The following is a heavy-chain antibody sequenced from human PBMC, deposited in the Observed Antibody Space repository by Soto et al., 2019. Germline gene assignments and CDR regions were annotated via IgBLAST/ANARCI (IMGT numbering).Heavy chain of an antibody. V-gene: IGHV1-69*01. CDR2: IIPIFGTA. J-gene: IGHJ6*02. D-gene: IGHD3-3*01. CDR1: GGTFSSYA. Sequence: QVQLVQSGAEVKKPGSSVKVSCKASGGTFSSYAISWVRQAPGQGLEWMGGIIPIFGTANYAQKFQGRVTITADESTSTAYMELSSLRSEDTAVYYCARSTIFGVVISYYYYGMDVWGQGTTVTVSS. CDR3: ARSTIFGVVISYYYYGMDV.